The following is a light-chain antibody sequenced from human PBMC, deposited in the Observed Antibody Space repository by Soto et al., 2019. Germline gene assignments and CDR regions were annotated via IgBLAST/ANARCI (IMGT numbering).Light chain of an antibody. CDR1: QDISNY. J-gene: IGKJ3*01. V-gene: IGKV1-33*01. CDR3: QQYDNLPLT. CDR2: DAS. Sequence: DIQMTQSPSPLSASVGDRVTITCQASQDISNYLNWYQQKPGKAPKLLIIDASNLETGVPSRFSGSRSGTNFTFTISSLQPEDIATYYCQQYDNLPLTFGPETKVDIK.